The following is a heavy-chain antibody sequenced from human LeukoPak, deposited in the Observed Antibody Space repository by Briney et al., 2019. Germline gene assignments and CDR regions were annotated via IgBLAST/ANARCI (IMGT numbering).Heavy chain of an antibody. V-gene: IGHV4-59*01. D-gene: IGHD2-2*01. CDR2: IYYSGST. CDR1: GASISDYY. J-gene: IGHJ1*01. Sequence: SETLSLTCSVSGASISDYYWSWVRQPPGKGLEWIGYIYYSGSTNYNPSLKSRVAISVDTSKNQFSLKLNSVTAADTAVYYCARGYCSSTICFQYFHHWGQGTLVTVSS. CDR3: ARGYCSSTICFQYFHH.